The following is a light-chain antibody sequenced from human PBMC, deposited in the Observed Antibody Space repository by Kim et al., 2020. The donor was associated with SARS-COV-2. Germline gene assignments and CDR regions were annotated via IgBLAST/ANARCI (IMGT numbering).Light chain of an antibody. CDR2: KAS. CDR3: QQYNSSPWT. Sequence: ASVGDRVTITCRASQSISSWLAWYQQKPGKAPKLLIDKASSLESGVPSRFSGSGSGTEFTLTISSLQPDDFATYYCQQYNSSPWTFGQGTKVDIK. V-gene: IGKV1-5*03. J-gene: IGKJ1*01. CDR1: QSISSW.